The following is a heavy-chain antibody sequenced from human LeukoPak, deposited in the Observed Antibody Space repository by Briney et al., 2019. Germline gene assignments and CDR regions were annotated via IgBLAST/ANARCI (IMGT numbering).Heavy chain of an antibody. V-gene: IGHV1-18*01. CDR2: ISAYNGNT. CDR3: ASASPRGSSSRSFDY. CDR1: GYTFTSYG. D-gene: IGHD6-6*01. Sequence: ASVKVSFKASGYTFTSYGISWVRQAPGQGLEWMGWISAYNGNTNYAQKLQGRVTMTTDTSTSTAYMELRSLRSDDTAVYYCASASPRGSSSRSFDYWGQGTLVTVSS. J-gene: IGHJ4*02.